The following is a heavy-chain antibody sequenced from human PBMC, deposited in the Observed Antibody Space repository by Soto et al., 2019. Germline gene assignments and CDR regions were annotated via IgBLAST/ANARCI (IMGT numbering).Heavy chain of an antibody. D-gene: IGHD2-15*01. Sequence: GESLKISCKGSGYSFTSYWIGWVRQMPGKGLEWMGIIYPGDSDTRYSPSFQGQVTISADKSISTAYLQWSSLKASDTAMYYCAGHGLSLGGGGYYYYGMDCWGQGSTVHVAS. CDR1: GYSFTSYW. J-gene: IGHJ6*02. CDR3: AGHGLSLGGGGYYYYGMDC. CDR2: IYPGDSDT. V-gene: IGHV5-51*01.